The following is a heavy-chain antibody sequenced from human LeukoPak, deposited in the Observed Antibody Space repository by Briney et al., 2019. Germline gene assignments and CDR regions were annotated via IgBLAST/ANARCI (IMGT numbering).Heavy chain of an antibody. V-gene: IGHV4-34*01. CDR1: GGPFSGYY. CDR3: ASPSADTPGGAFDI. CDR2: INQSGST. J-gene: IGHJ3*02. Sequence: SETLSLTCAVYGGPFSGYYWSWIRQSPGKGLEWIGEINQSGSTTYKPSLKGRVTISVDTSKNQFSLKLSSVTAADTAVYYCASPSADTPGGAFDIWGQGTMVTVSS. D-gene: IGHD2-2*01.